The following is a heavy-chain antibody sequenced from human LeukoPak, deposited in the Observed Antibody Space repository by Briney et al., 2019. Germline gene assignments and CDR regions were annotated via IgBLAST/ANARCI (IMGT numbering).Heavy chain of an antibody. CDR2: ISGSGGGT. CDR1: GITLSNYG. Sequence: PGGSLRLSCAVSGITLSNYGMSWVRQAPGKGLEWVAGISGSGGGTYYADSVKGRFTISRDNHKNTLYLQMNSLRAEDTAVYFCAKRGVAIRVILVGFHKEAYYFDSWGQGALVTVSS. D-gene: IGHD3-22*01. J-gene: IGHJ4*02. CDR3: AKRGVAIRVILVGFHKEAYYFDS. V-gene: IGHV3-23*01.